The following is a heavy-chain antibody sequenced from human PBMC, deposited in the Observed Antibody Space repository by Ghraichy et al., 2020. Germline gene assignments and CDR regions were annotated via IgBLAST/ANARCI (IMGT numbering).Heavy chain of an antibody. D-gene: IGHD1-26*01. V-gene: IGHV3-11*04. Sequence: GGSLRLSCDTSGFTFTDYYVSWIRQAPGKGLEWVAYISSGSNSKYYADSLKGRFTITRDNAKKSVSLQMNSLRVEDTAVYYCARYWGSYYYYGGVDVWGQGTTVTVSS. CDR2: ISSGSNSK. CDR3: ARYWGSYYYYGGVDV. J-gene: IGHJ6*02. CDR1: GFTFTDYY.